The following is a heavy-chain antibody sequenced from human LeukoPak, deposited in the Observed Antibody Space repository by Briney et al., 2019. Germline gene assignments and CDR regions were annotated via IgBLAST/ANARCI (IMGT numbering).Heavy chain of an antibody. D-gene: IGHD1-1*01. CDR1: GFTFSSYG. CDR3: AKDHRGRTGPGFDAFDI. V-gene: IGHV3-30*18. J-gene: IGHJ3*02. CDR2: ISYDGSNK. Sequence: GGSLRLSCAASGFTFSSYGMHWVRQAPGKGLEWVAVISYDGSNKYYADSVKGRFTISRDNSKNTLYLQMNSLRAEDTAVYYCAKDHRGRTGPGFDAFDIWGQGTMVTVSS.